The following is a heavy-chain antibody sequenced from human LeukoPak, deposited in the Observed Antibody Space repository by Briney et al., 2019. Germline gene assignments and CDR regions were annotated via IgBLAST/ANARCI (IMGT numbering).Heavy chain of an antibody. D-gene: IGHD5-24*01. CDR3: ARQLGRMAQQLTYYNGLDV. Sequence: ASVKVSCKASGYTFTSHALNWVRQAPGQGLEWMGWINTYTGNPTYAQGFTGRFVFSLDTSVSTAYLQIFSLKAEDTAVYYCARQLGRMAQQLTYYNGLDVWGPGTTVTVSS. CDR2: INTYTGNP. V-gene: IGHV7-4-1*01. CDR1: GYTFTSHA. J-gene: IGHJ6*02.